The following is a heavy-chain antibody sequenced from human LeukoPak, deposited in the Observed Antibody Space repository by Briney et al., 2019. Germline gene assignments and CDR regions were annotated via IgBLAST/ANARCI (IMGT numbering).Heavy chain of an antibody. J-gene: IGHJ4*02. CDR2: INPIGGST. V-gene: IGHV1-46*03. CDR1: GYTFTNYY. CDR3: ARNDASGLDY. D-gene: IGHD3-10*01. Sequence: ASVKVSCKASGYTFTNYYMHWVRQASGQGLEWMGFINPIGGSTSYAQKFQGRVTMTRGTSTSTVYMELSSLRSEDTAVYYCARNDASGLDYWGQGTLVTVSS.